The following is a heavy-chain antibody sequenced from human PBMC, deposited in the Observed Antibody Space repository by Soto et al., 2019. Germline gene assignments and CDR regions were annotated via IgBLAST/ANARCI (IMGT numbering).Heavy chain of an antibody. J-gene: IGHJ6*02. Sequence: QVQLVQSGAEVRRPGASVKVSCKASGYIFSNDGINWVRQAPGQGLEWMGWISAYNGNTEYAQNFHGRVTMTTDTSTSTAYMELRSLRSYDTAVYSSARGGPTSADYYYGMDVWGLGTTVTVSS. V-gene: IGHV1-18*01. CDR2: ISAYNGNT. D-gene: IGHD3-10*01. CDR3: ARGGPTSADYYYGMDV. CDR1: GYIFSNDG.